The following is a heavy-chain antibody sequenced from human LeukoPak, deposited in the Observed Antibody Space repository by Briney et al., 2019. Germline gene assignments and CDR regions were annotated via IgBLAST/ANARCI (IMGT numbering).Heavy chain of an antibody. CDR3: ARVAAEVVGVPGAIGFGWLRRDYYYMDV. Sequence: PGGSLRLSCAASGFTFSSYSMNWVRQAPGKGLEWVSSISSSSSYIYYADSVKGRFTISRDNAKNSLNLQMNSLRAEDMAVYYCARVAAEVVGVPGAIGFGWLRRDYYYMDVWGKGTTVTVSS. CDR1: GFTFSSYS. V-gene: IGHV3-21*01. J-gene: IGHJ6*03. D-gene: IGHD2-2*02. CDR2: ISSSSSYI.